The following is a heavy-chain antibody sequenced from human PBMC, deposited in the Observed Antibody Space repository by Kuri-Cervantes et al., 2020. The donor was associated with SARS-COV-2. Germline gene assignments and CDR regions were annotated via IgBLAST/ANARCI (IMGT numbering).Heavy chain of an antibody. J-gene: IGHJ4*02. V-gene: IGHV3-74*01. CDR1: GFTFSSYW. CDR3: ARSAAAGSAGDFDY. CDR2: INSDGSST. D-gene: IGHD6-13*01. Sequence: GESLKISCAASGFTFSSYWMHWVRQAPGKGLVWVSRINSDGSSTSYADSVKGRSTISRDNAKNSLYLQMNSLRAEDTALYYCARSAAAGSAGDFDYWGQGTLVTVSS.